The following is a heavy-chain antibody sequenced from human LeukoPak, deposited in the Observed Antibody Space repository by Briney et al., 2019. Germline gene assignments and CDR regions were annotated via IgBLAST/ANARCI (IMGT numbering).Heavy chain of an antibody. CDR2: IKQDGSEK. D-gene: IGHD2/OR15-2a*01. V-gene: IGHV3-7*01. J-gene: IGHJ3*02. CDR3: ARDSRFYGPDGTDAFDI. Sequence: GGSLRLSCAASGFTFSSYWMSWVRQAPGKGLEWVANIKQDGSEKYYVDSVKGRFTISRDNAKNSLYLQMNSLRAEDTAVYYCARDSRFYGPDGTDAFDIWGQGTMVTVSS. CDR1: GFTFSSYW.